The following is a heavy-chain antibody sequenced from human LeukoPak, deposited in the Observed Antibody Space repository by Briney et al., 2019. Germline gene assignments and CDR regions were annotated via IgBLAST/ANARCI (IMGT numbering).Heavy chain of an antibody. CDR3: ARMTTVINWFDP. D-gene: IGHD4-17*01. V-gene: IGHV5-51*01. CDR2: IYPGDSDT. J-gene: IGHJ5*02. CDR1: GYSSTSYW. Sequence: GESLKISCKGSGYSSTSYWIGWVRQMPGKGLEWMGIIYPGDSDTRYSPSFQGQVTISADKSVSTAYLRWSSLKTSDTAMYYCARMTTVINWFDPWGQGTLVTVSS.